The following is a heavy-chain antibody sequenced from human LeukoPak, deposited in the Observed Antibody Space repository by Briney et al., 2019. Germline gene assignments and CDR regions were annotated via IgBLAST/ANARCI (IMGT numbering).Heavy chain of an antibody. CDR1: GGSISSGGYY. Sequence: SQTLSLTCTVSGGSISSGGYYWSWIRQHPGKGLEWIGYIYYSGSTYYNPSLKSRVTISVDTSKNQFSLKLSSVTAADTAVYYCAREGAAIIERYFDLWARGTLVTVSS. CDR3: AREGAAIIERYFDL. J-gene: IGHJ2*01. V-gene: IGHV4-31*03. CDR2: IYYSGST. D-gene: IGHD2-2*02.